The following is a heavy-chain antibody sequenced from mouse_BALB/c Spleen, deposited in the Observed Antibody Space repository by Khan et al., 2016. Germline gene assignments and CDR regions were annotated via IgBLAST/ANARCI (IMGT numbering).Heavy chain of an antibody. D-gene: IGHD6-1*01. CDR2: TDPPNGNI. CDR1: RLNIKDTY. CDR3: ARNARK. V-gene: IGHV14-3*02. J-gene: IGHJ2*01. Sequence: VQLQQSRAELVKSGATVKSSCPAPRLNIKDTYTHWPKQWPQQGLEWIGRTDPPNGNIIYDPKFQGKATITAYTSSNTAYLQHSNLTSEDTAVYYSARNARKWGQGTTLTVSS.